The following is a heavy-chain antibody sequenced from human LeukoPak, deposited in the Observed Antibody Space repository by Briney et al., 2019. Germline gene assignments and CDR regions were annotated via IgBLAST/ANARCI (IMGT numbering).Heavy chain of an antibody. D-gene: IGHD3-10*01. Sequence: PSETLSLTCAVYGGSFSGYYWSWIRQPPGKGLEWIGEINHSGSTNHNPSLESRVTISVDTSKNQFSLKLSSVTAADTAVYYCARGKYYYGSGRRGWFDPWGQGTLVTVSS. CDR1: GGSFSGYY. V-gene: IGHV4-34*01. CDR2: INHSGST. J-gene: IGHJ5*02. CDR3: ARGKYYYGSGRRGWFDP.